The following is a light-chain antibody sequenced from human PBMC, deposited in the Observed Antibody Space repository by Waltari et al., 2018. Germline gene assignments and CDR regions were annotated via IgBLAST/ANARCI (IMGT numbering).Light chain of an antibody. CDR1: PSVLSSTNSNNY. CDR3: QQYYTTPCT. J-gene: IGKJ2*02. Sequence: DILLTKSTDSLALSLGARATISCRSSPSVLSSTNSNNYLAWYQQRPGQPPNLLFYWASTRVSGVPDRFDGSGSGTDFTLTISSLQAEDLAVYYCQQYYTTPCTFGQGTRLEIK. V-gene: IGKV4-1*01. CDR2: WAS.